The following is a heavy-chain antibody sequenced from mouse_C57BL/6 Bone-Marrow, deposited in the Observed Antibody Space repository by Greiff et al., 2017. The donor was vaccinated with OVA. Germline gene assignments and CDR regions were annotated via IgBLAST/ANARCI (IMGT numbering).Heavy chain of an antibody. J-gene: IGHJ1*03. V-gene: IGHV1-53*01. CDR3: ARRGITTVGVHWYFDV. D-gene: IGHD1-1*01. CDR1: GYTFTSYW. Sequence: VQLQQPGTELVKPGASVKLSCKASGYTFTSYWMHWVKQRPGQGLEWIGNINPSNGGTNYNEKFKSKATLTVDKSSSTAYMQLSSLTSEDSAVYYCARRGITTVGVHWYFDVWGTGTTVTVSS. CDR2: INPSNGGT.